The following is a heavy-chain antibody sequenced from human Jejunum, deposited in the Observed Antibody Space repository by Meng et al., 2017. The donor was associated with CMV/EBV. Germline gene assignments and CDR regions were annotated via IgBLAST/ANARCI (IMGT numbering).Heavy chain of an antibody. CDR2: IKQDGSEK. Sequence: SSYWMSWVRQAPGKGLEWVANIKQDGSEKYYVDSVKSRFTISRNNARDSLYLQMNSLRAEDTAVYYCARGRWDIVVLPAGYYFDYWGQGTLVTVSS. CDR3: ARGRWDIVVLPAGYYFDY. CDR1: SSYW. D-gene: IGHD2-2*01. J-gene: IGHJ4*02. V-gene: IGHV3-7*01.